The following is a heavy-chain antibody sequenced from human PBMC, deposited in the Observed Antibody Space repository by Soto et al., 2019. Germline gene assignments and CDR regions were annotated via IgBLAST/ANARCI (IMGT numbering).Heavy chain of an antibody. V-gene: IGHV3-30*03. D-gene: IGHD1-1*01. CDR2: ISYDGSNK. CDR1: GFTVSGYG. J-gene: IGHJ5*02. Sequence: QVPVVESGGGVVQPGRSLRLSCAASGFTVSGYGMHWVRQAPGKGLEWVALISYDGSNKDYADSVKGRFTISRDNSKNTLYLQRNSLRAEDTAVYYCVRCWGTGDGSNLGYNWFDPWGQGTLVTVSS. CDR3: VRCWGTGDGSNLGYNWFDP.